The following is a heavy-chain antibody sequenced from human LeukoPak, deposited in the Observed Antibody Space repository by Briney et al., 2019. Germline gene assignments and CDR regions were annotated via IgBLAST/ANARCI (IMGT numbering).Heavy chain of an antibody. Sequence: PGGSLRLSCAASGFTFSSYWMHWVRQAPGKGLVWVSRINSDGSSTSYADSVKGRFTISRDNAKNTLYLQMNSLRAEDTAVYYCARGYCSGGSCYEGDAFDIWGQGTTVTVSS. J-gene: IGHJ3*02. V-gene: IGHV3-74*01. CDR3: ARGYCSGGSCYEGDAFDI. CDR1: GFTFSSYW. CDR2: INSDGSST. D-gene: IGHD2-15*01.